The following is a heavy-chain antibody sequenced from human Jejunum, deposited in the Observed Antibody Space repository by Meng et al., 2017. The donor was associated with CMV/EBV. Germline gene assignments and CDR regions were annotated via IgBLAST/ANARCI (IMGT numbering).Heavy chain of an antibody. J-gene: IGHJ4*02. D-gene: IGHD2-21*02. V-gene: IGHV1-18*01. CDR2: ISTYNGNT. Sequence: GYTFTSYGIRWVRQAPGQGLEWMGWISTYNGNTHYAQKLQGRATMTTDTSTSTAYMEVRSLKSDDTAVYYCARGVVTMTRYYFDYWGQGTLVTVSS. CDR3: ARGVVTMTRYYFDY. CDR1: GYTFTSYG.